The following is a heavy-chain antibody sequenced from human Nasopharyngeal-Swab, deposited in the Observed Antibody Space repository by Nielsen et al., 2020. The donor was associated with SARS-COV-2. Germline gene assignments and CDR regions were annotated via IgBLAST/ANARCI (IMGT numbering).Heavy chain of an antibody. D-gene: IGHD3-3*01. J-gene: IGHJ3*02. V-gene: IGHV4-39*01. CDR1: GGSISSSSYY. CDR2: IYYSGST. Sequence: SETLSLTCTVSGGSISSSSYYWGWIRQPPGKGLEWIGSIYYSGSTYYNPSLKSRVTISVDTSKNQFSLKLSSVTAADTAVYYCARNQEFTIFGVVIRGAFDIWGQGTMVTVSS. CDR3: ARNQEFTIFGVVIRGAFDI.